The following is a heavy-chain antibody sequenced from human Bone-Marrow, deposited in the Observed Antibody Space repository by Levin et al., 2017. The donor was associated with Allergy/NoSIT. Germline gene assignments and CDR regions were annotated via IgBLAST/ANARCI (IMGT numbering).Heavy chain of an antibody. V-gene: IGHV3-53*01. CDR2: LYTSGST. CDR1: GFIVSDNY. Sequence: GGSLRLSCAASGFIVSDNYMTWVRQAPGQRLECVSLLYTSGSTYYADSVKGRFTISRDNSKNTLYLQMNSLRVEDTALYYCATAVGGRFEYWGQGALVTVTS. J-gene: IGHJ4*02. CDR3: ATAVGGRFEY. D-gene: IGHD4-23*01.